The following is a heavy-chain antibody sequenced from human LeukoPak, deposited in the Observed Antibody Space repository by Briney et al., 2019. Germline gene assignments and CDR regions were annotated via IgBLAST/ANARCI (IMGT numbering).Heavy chain of an antibody. V-gene: IGHV3-23*01. D-gene: IGHD4-23*01. J-gene: IGHJ4*02. CDR2: ISGGGIST. CDR3: VKDPFYGGNPLYYFDY. Sequence: PGGSLRLSCAASGFTFSSYVMSWVRQAPGKGLEWVSSISGGGISTYYADSVKGRFTISRDNSKNTLYLQMNSLRAEDTAVYYCVKDPFYGGNPLYYFDYWGQGTLVTVSS. CDR1: GFTFSSYV.